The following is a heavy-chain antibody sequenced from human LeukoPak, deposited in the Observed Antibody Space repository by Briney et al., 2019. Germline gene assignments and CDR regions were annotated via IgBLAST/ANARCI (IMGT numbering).Heavy chain of an antibody. J-gene: IGHJ5*02. V-gene: IGHV5-51*01. CDR2: IYPGDSHT. Sequence: GESLKISCKASGYRFPYYWIAWVRPMPGKGLEWMGIIYPGDSHTRYSPSFQGQVTVSADKSISTAYLQWSSLKASDSGMYYCARLPSSGADLTWFDPWGQGTRVTVSS. CDR1: GYRFPYYW. D-gene: IGHD3-10*01. CDR3: ARLPSSGADLTWFDP.